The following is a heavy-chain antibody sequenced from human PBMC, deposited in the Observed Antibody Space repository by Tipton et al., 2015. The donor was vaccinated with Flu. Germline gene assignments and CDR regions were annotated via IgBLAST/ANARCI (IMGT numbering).Heavy chain of an antibody. CDR3: ARDDSAGAMDV. CDR2: ISGSGITK. CDR1: GFTFSDYP. D-gene: IGHD2-21*01. Sequence: QLVQSGGGLVRPGGSLRLSCEASGFTFSDYPLTWIRQAPGKGLECISYISGSGITKYYAASVKGRFTISRDNAKMFIHLQMNSLRAEDTAVYYCARDDSAGAMDVWGQGTTVTVSS. V-gene: IGHV3-11*01. J-gene: IGHJ6*02.